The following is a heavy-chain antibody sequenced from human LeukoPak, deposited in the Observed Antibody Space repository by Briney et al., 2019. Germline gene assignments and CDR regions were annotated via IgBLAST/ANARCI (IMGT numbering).Heavy chain of an antibody. CDR3: ARTTRVRGIKGPLDY. CDR1: GYTYTNYG. CDR2: ISAYNGNT. V-gene: IGHV1-18*01. Sequence: ASVKVSCKASGYTYTNYGISWVRRAPGQGLEWMGWISAYNGNTNYAQKLQGRVTMTTDTSTSTAYMELRSLRSDDTAVYYCARTTRVRGIKGPLDYWGQGTLVTVSS. J-gene: IGHJ4*02. D-gene: IGHD3-10*01.